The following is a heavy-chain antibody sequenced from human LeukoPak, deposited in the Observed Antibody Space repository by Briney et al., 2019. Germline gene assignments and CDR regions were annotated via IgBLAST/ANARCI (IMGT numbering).Heavy chain of an antibody. V-gene: IGHV4-59*01. CDR2: IYYSGST. CDR3: ARDLSPVRYCSSTSCYRKGWFDP. Sequence: PGGSLRLSCAASGFTFDDYAMHWVRQPPGKGLEWIGYIYYSGSTNYNPSLKSRVTISVDTSKNQFSLKLSSVTAADTAVYYCARDLSPVRYCSSTSCYRKGWFDPWGQGTLVTVSS. D-gene: IGHD2-2*02. J-gene: IGHJ5*02. CDR1: GFTFDDYA.